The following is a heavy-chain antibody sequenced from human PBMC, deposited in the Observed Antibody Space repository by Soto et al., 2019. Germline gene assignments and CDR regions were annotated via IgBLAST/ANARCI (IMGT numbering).Heavy chain of an antibody. Sequence: SETLSLTCTVSGGSISSSSYYWGWIRQPPGKGLEWIGSIYYSGSTYYNPSLKSRVTISVDTAKNLFSLKLSSVTAADTAVYYCARHGFLDSSSSDFDYWGQGTLVTVSS. CDR2: IYYSGST. V-gene: IGHV4-39*01. CDR3: ARHGFLDSSSSDFDY. CDR1: GGSISSSSYY. J-gene: IGHJ4*02. D-gene: IGHD6-6*01.